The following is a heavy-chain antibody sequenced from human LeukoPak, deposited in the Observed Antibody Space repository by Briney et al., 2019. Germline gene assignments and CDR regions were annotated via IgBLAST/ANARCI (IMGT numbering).Heavy chain of an antibody. CDR2: ISGSGGST. CDR1: GLTFSSYA. Sequence: PRGSLRLSCAASGLTFSSYAMSWVRQAPGKGLEWVSAISGSGGSTYYADSVKGRFTISRDNSKNTLYLQMNSLRAEDTAVYYCAKEGYYYDSSGYYYRSDYFDYWGQGTLVTVSS. D-gene: IGHD3-22*01. CDR3: AKEGYYYDSSGYYYRSDYFDY. V-gene: IGHV3-23*01. J-gene: IGHJ4*02.